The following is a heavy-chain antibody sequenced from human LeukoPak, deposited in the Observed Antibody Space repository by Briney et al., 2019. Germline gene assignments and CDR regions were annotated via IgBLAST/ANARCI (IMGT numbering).Heavy chain of an antibody. CDR1: GDSICSSSHD. CDR3: VRHDGRGGATMGALDS. CDR2: IYYGRTT. Sequence: SETLSLTCTVSGDSICSSSHDWGWIRQSPGKGLEWIGSIYYGRTTYYNPSLNNRVSISVVTSKNQFSLQLNSMSAADTAVYYCVRHDGRGGATMGALDSWGQGSLVTVSS. J-gene: IGHJ4*02. D-gene: IGHD4/OR15-4a*01. V-gene: IGHV4-39*01.